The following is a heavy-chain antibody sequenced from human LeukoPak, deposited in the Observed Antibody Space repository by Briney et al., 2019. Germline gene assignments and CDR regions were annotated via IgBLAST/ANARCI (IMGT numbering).Heavy chain of an antibody. CDR3: ARARRITMIVVANNWFDH. CDR1: GYTFTGYY. V-gene: IGHV1-2*02. J-gene: IGHJ5*02. CDR2: INPNSGGT. D-gene: IGHD3-22*01. Sequence: ASVKVSCKASGYTFTGYYMHWVRQAPGQGLEWMGWINPNSGGTNYAQKFQGRVTMTRDTSISTAYMELSRLRSDDTAVYYCARARRITMIVVANNWFDHWGQGTLVTVSS.